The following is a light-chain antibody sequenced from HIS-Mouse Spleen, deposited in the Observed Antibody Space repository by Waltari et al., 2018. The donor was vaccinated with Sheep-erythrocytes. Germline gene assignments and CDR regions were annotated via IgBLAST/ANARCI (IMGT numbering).Light chain of an antibody. CDR2: AVS. CDR3: CSYAGSYNHV. CDR1: SSDVGGYNY. J-gene: IGLJ1*01. V-gene: IGLV2-11*01. Sequence: QSALTQPRSVSGSPGQSVTISCTGTSSDVGGYNYVSWYQQHPGKAPNILIYAVSKRPSGVPDRFSGSKSGNTASLTISGLQAEDEADYYCCSYAGSYNHVFATGTKVTVL.